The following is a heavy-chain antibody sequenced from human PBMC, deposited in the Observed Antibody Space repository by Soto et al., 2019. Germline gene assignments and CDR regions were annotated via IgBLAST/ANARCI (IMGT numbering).Heavy chain of an antibody. CDR1: GFSLSTSGVG. CDR2: VYWDDDK. Sequence: QITLNESGPTLVKPTQTLTLTCTFSGFSLSTSGVGVAWIRQPPGKALEWLALVYWDDDKRYNLYLKSRLTITKDTPRNQVVLTMTNMDPVDTATYDRAHCTAAGPLDTWGEGTLVPVSS. V-gene: IGHV2-5*02. D-gene: IGHD6-13*01. CDR3: AHCTAAGPLDT. J-gene: IGHJ5*02.